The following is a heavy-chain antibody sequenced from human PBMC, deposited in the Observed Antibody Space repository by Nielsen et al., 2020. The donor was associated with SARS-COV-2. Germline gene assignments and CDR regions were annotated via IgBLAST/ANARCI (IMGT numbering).Heavy chain of an antibody. CDR2: ISSSGGYI. CDR1: GFTFDDYA. D-gene: IGHD3-16*01. CDR3: ARRGLGSAAWYFDY. J-gene: IGHJ4*02. V-gene: IGHV3-21*04. Sequence: GESLKISCAASGFTFDDYAMYWVRQAPGKGLEWVSSISSSGGYIYHADSIKGRFTISRDNAKNSLYLQIHRLRAEDTAVYYCARRGLGSAAWYFDYLGQGTLVTVSS.